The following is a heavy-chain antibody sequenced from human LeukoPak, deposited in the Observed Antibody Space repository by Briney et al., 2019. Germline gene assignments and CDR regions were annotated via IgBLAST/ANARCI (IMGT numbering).Heavy chain of an antibody. D-gene: IGHD3-22*01. V-gene: IGHV6-1*01. Sequence: SQTLSLTCAISGDSVSSNSAAWNWLRQSPSRGLEWLGRTYYRSKWYNDYAVSVKSRITINPDTSKNQFSLQLNSVTPEDTAVYYCAKSSDYYDSSGYYHYYMDVWGKGTTVTVSS. CDR1: GDSVSSNSAA. CDR2: TYYRSKWYN. CDR3: AKSSDYYDSSGYYHYYMDV. J-gene: IGHJ6*03.